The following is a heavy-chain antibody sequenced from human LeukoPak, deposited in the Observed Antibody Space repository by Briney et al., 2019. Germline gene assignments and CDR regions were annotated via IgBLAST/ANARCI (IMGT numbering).Heavy chain of an antibody. CDR3: ARDLSRHVLTGYNYGMDV. V-gene: IGHV4-39*07. D-gene: IGHD3-9*01. J-gene: IGHJ6*02. CDR2: IYHSGST. Sequence: SETLSLTCTVSGGSISSSSYYWGWIRQPPGKGLEWIGSIYHSGSTYYNPSLKSRVTISVDTSKNQFSLKLSSVTAADRAVYYCARDLSRHVLTGYNYGMDVWGQGTTVTVSS. CDR1: GGSISSSSYY.